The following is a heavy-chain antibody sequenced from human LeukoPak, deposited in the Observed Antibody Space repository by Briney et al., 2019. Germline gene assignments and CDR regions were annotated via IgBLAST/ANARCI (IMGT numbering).Heavy chain of an antibody. Sequence: GRSLRLSCAASGFTFSSYAMHWVRQAPGQGLGWMGRINPNSGGTNYAQKFQGRVTMTRDTSISTAYMELSGLRSDDTAVYYCAREDSSSWLVGYYYGMDVWGQGTTVTVS. CDR3: AREDSSSWLVGYYYGMDV. D-gene: IGHD6-13*01. V-gene: IGHV1-2*06. CDR1: GFTFSSYA. CDR2: INPNSGGT. J-gene: IGHJ6*02.